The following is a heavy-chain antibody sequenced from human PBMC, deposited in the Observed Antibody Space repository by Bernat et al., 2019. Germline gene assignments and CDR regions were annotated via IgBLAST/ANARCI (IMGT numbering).Heavy chain of an antibody. CDR3: ARLPHARRYYYYGMDV. Sequence: QVQLVQSGAEVKKPGASVKVSCKASGYTFTSYAMYWVRQAPGQRLEWMGWINAGNGNTKYSQKFQGRVTITRDTSASTAYMELSSLRSEDTAVYYCARLPHARRYYYYGMDVWGQGTTVTVSS. V-gene: IGHV1-3*01. CDR1: GYTFTSYA. J-gene: IGHJ6*02. CDR2: INAGNGNT.